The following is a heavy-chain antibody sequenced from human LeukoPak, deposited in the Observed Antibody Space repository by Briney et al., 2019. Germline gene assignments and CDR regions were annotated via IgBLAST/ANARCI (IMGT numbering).Heavy chain of an antibody. Sequence: PSETLSLTCTVSGGSISSYYWSWIRQPPGKGLEWIGYIYYSGSTNYNPSLKSRVTISVDTSKNQFSLKLSSVTAADTAVYYCARSDSGSYYGYYYYMDVWGKGTTVTISS. D-gene: IGHD3-10*01. V-gene: IGHV4-59*12. CDR3: ARSDSGSYYGYYYYMDV. J-gene: IGHJ6*03. CDR1: GGSISSYY. CDR2: IYYSGST.